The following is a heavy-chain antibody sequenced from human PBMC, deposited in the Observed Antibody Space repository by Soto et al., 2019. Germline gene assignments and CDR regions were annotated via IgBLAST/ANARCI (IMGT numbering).Heavy chain of an antibody. CDR3: ASSKLEPDLFNWFDP. Sequence: PSQTLSLTCAISGDSVSSNSAAWNWIRQSPSRGLEWLGRTYYRSKWYNDYAVSVKSRITINPDTSKNQFSLQLNSVTPEDTAVYYCASSKLEPDLFNWFDPWGQGTLVTVSS. D-gene: IGHD1-1*01. V-gene: IGHV6-1*01. J-gene: IGHJ5*02. CDR1: GDSVSSNSAA. CDR2: TYYRSKWYN.